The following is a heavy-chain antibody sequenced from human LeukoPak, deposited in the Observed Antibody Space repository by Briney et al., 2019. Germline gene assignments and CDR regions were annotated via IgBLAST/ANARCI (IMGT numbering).Heavy chain of an antibody. J-gene: IGHJ6*02. CDR3: ARVQYSSSWPYYYYGMDV. Sequence: SETLSLTCTVSGGSISSYYWSWIRQPPGKGLEWIGYIYYSGSTNYNPPLKSRVTISVDTSKNQFSLKLSSVTAADTAVYYCARVQYSSSWPYYYYGMDVWGQGTTVTVSS. CDR2: IYYSGST. D-gene: IGHD6-13*01. CDR1: GGSISSYY. V-gene: IGHV4-59*01.